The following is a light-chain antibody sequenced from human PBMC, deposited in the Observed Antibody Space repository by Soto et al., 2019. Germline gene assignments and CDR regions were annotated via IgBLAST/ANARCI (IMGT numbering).Light chain of an antibody. Sequence: QSVLTQPRSVSGARGQSVTISCTGTISDVGGYNYVSWYQQHPGKAPKLMVYDVSKRPSGVPDRFSGSKSGNTASLTVSGLQAEHQAAYYCCSYAGSYTYVFGNGTKVTV. V-gene: IGLV2-11*01. CDR2: DVS. J-gene: IGLJ1*01. CDR1: ISDVGGYNY. CDR3: CSYAGSYTYV.